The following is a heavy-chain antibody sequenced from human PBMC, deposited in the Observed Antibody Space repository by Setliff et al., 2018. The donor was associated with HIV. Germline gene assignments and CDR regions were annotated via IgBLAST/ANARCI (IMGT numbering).Heavy chain of an antibody. J-gene: IGHJ6*02. CDR2: IYYSGST. CDR1: GGSISSSSYY. CDR3: ARVRGRYYYHYAMDV. Sequence: SETLSLTCTVSGGSISSSSYYWGWIRQPPGKGLEWIGSIYYSGSTYYNPSLKTRVTISVDTFKNQFSLELSSVTAADTAVYYCARVRGRYYYHYAMDVWGQGTTVTVSS. V-gene: IGHV4-39*01. D-gene: IGHD3-10*01.